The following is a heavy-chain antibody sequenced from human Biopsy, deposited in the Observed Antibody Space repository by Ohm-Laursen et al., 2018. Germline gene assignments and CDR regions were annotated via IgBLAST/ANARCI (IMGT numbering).Heavy chain of an antibody. CDR1: GYSFSTYD. CDR2: SIPLFNTA. CDR3: ARFPLGAYDDSGSYRAVEHWYFDL. Sequence: GASVKASCKASGYSFSTYDVNWVRQAPGQGLEWVGSSIPLFNTANYADKFQGRVTLTADKSTTTAYMELSSLRSEDTAIYYCARFPLGAYDDSGSYRAVEHWYFDLWGRGTLVTVSS. D-gene: IGHD3-22*01. J-gene: IGHJ2*01. V-gene: IGHV1-69*06.